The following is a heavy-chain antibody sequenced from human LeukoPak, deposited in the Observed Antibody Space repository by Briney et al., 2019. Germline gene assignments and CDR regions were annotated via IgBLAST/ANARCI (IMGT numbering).Heavy chain of an antibody. CDR3: ATHGSGSYYTFDY. CDR1: GFTVSSNY. D-gene: IGHD3-10*01. V-gene: IGHV3-53*01. Sequence: GGSLRLSCAASGFTVSSNYMSWVRQAPGKGLEWVSVIYSGGSTYYADSVKGRFTISRDNSKNTLYLQMNSLRAEDTAVYYCATHGSGSYYTFDYWGQGTLVTVSS. CDR2: IYSGGST. J-gene: IGHJ4*02.